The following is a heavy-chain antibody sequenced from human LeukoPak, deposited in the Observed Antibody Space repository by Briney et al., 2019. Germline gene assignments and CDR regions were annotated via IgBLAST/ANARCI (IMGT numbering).Heavy chain of an antibody. CDR2: IYPGDSDT. J-gene: IGHJ3*02. CDR1: GYSFPSYW. D-gene: IGHD2-21*02. V-gene: IGHV5-51*01. Sequence: GESLQISCKGSGYSFPSYWIGWVRQMPGKGLEWMGIIYPGDSDTRYSPSFQGQVTISADKSISTAYLQWSSLKASDTAMYYCARRVSRWEEHIVVVTAIGGAFDIWGQGTMVTVSS. CDR3: ARRVSRWEEHIVVVTAIGGAFDI.